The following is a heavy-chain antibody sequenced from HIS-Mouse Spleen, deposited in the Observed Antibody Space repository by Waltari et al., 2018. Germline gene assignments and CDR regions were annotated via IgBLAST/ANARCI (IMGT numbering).Heavy chain of an antibody. CDR2: ISYDGSNK. V-gene: IGHV3-30*18. CDR1: GFTFSSYG. Sequence: SGRGAQPGRSLRLSCAASGFTFSSYGMHWVRQAPGKGLEWVAVISYDGSNKYYADSVKGRFTISRDNSKNTLYLQMNSLRAEDTAVYYCAKASSGWLDYWGQGTLVTVSS. CDR3: AKASSGWLDY. J-gene: IGHJ4*02. D-gene: IGHD6-19*01.